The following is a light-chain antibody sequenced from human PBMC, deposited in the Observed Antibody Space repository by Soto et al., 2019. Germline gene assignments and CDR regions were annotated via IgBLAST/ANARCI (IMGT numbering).Light chain of an antibody. V-gene: IGKV1-8*01. CDR1: QGISSY. CDR3: QQYYSYLYT. Sequence: AIRMTQSPSSLSASTGDRVTITCRASQGISSYLAWYQQKPGKAPKLLIYAASTLQSGVPSRCSGSGSGTDFTLTISCLQSEDLATYYCQQYYSYLYTFGQGTKLEIK. CDR2: AAS. J-gene: IGKJ2*01.